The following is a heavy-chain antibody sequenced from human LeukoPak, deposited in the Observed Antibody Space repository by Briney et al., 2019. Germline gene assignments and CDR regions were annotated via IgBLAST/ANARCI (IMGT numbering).Heavy chain of an antibody. J-gene: IGHJ4*02. CDR3: AKDLPPMIVVVQLDY. D-gene: IGHD3-22*01. V-gene: IGHV3-30*18. CDR2: ISYDGSNK. Sequence: AGGSLRLSCAASGFTFSSYGMHWVRQAPGKGLEWVAVISYDGSNKYYADSVKGRSTISRDNSKNTLYLQMNSLRAEDTAVYYCAKDLPPMIVVVQLDYWGQGTLVTVSS. CDR1: GFTFSSYG.